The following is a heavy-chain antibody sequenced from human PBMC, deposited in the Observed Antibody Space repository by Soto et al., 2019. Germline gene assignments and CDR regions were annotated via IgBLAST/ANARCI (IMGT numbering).Heavy chain of an antibody. CDR1: GGSFSGYY. D-gene: IGHD3-10*01. CDR3: ARAMVRGVIEPDNWFDP. J-gene: IGHJ5*02. Sequence: SETLSLTCAVYGGSFSGYYWSWIRQPPGKGLEWIGEINHSGSTNYNPSLKSRVTISVDTSKNQFSLKLSSVTAADTAVYYCARAMVRGVIEPDNWFDPWGQGTLVTVSS. CDR2: INHSGST. V-gene: IGHV4-34*01.